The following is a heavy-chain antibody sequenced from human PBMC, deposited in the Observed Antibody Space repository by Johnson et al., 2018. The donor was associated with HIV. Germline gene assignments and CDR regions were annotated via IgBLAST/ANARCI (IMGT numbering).Heavy chain of an antibody. CDR3: GKDWDSWVLLPGDAFDI. D-gene: IGHD2-15*01. CDR1: GFTFSSYA. CDR2: IWYDGSNK. V-gene: IGHV3-30*04. Sequence: QVQLVESGGGVVQPGRSLRLSCAASGFTFSSYAMHWVRQAPGKGLEWVAVIWYDGSNKYYADSVKGRFPISRDNSKNTLYLQMSSLRGDDTAVYYCGKDWDSWVLLPGDAFDIRGQGTMVTVSS. J-gene: IGHJ3*02.